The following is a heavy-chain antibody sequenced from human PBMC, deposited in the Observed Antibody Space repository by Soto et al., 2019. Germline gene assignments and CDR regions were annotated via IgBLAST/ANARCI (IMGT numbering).Heavy chain of an antibody. CDR1: GYTFTSYG. CDR2: ISAYNGNT. D-gene: IGHD3-22*01. Sequence: QVQLVQSGAEVKKPGASVKVSCKASGYTFTSYGISWVRQAPGQGLEWMGWISAYNGNTNYAQKVQGRVTMTTDTSTSTAYMELRSLSSDDTAVYYCARDREPHYYDSSCYYYHYWGQGTLVTVSS. CDR3: ARDREPHYYDSSCYYYHY. J-gene: IGHJ4*02. V-gene: IGHV1-18*04.